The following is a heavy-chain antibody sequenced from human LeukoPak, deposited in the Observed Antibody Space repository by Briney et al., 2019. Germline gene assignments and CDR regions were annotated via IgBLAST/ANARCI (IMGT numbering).Heavy chain of an antibody. CDR1: CYTFTCYG. Sequence: ASVKVSCKASCYTFTCYGISWVRQAPGQGLEWMGWTSAYNGNTNYAQKLQGRVTMTTDTSTSTAYMELRSLRSDDTAVYYCARDGDYDSSGYYFWCWGQGTLVTVSS. J-gene: IGHJ4*02. V-gene: IGHV1-18*01. CDR2: TSAYNGNT. D-gene: IGHD3-22*01. CDR3: ARDGDYDSSGYYFWC.